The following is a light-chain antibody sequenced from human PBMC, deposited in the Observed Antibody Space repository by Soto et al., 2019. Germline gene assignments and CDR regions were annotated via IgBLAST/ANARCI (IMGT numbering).Light chain of an antibody. Sequence: QSVLTQPRSVSGSPGQSVTISCTGTSSDVGAYNYVSWYQQHPGKAPKLMIYDVNKRPSGVPDRFSGSKSGNTASLTISGLQSEDEADYFCCSYAGTYTYVSATRTKVTVL. J-gene: IGLJ1*01. CDR2: DVN. V-gene: IGLV2-11*01. CDR1: SSDVGAYNY. CDR3: CSYAGTYTYV.